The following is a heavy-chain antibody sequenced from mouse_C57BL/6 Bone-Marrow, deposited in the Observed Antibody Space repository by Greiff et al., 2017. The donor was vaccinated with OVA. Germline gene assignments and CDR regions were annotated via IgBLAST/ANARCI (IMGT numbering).Heavy chain of an antibody. CDR3: ARITHGYYGSSYRFAY. CDR2: IWWDDDK. J-gene: IGHJ3*01. Sequence: QVTLKVSGPGILQPSQTLSLTCSFSGFSLSTFGMGVGWIRQPSGKGLEWLAHIWWDDDKYYNPALKSRLTISKDTSKNQVFLKIANVDTADTATDYCARITHGYYGSSYRFAYWGQGTLVTVSA. CDR1: GFSLSTFGMG. D-gene: IGHD1-1*01. V-gene: IGHV8-8*01.